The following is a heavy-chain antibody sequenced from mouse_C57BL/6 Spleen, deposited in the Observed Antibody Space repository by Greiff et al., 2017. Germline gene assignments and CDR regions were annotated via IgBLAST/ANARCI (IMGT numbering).Heavy chain of an antibody. V-gene: IGHV1-53*01. CDR2: INPSNGGT. CDR1: GYTFTSYW. D-gene: IGHD2-1*01. Sequence: QVQLKQPGTELVKPGASVKLSCKASGYTFTSYWMHWVKPRPGQGLEWIGYINPSNGGTTYNEKFQRKATLTVDKSSSTSYMQHSSLTSEDSAVYYCAGRGVYGNLYWYFDVWGTGTTVTVSS. CDR3: AGRGVYGNLYWYFDV. J-gene: IGHJ1*03.